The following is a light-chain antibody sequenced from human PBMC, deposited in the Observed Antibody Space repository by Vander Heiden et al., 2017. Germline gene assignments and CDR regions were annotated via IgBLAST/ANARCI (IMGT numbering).Light chain of an antibody. CDR1: SSDVGAYNF. CDR2: DVS. CDR3: SSYTSSNTVV. J-gene: IGLJ2*01. V-gene: IGLV2-14*03. Sequence: QSALTQPASVSGSPGQSITISCTGSSSDVGAYNFVSWYQHHPGKAHKLMIYDVSNSPAGVSNRFSGSKSGNTASLVISGLQAEDEADYYCSSYTSSNTVVFGGGTKLTVL.